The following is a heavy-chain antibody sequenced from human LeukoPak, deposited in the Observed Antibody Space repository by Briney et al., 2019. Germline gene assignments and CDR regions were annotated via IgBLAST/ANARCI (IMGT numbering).Heavy chain of an antibody. D-gene: IGHD3-22*01. CDR2: VGTYDGKT. Sequence: ASVKASCKTSGYIFTDYAIVWVRQAPGQGLKWIGWVGTYDGKTNYAQEVQDRVTMTTDTSAGTAYVELRSLTSDDTALYYCAKLMDNNYDGSAFDYWGQGTLVTVSS. J-gene: IGHJ4*02. V-gene: IGHV1-18*01. CDR1: GYIFTDYA. CDR3: AKLMDNNYDGSAFDY.